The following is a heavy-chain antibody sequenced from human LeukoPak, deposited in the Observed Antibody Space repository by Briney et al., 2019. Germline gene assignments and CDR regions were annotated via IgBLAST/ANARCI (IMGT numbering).Heavy chain of an antibody. CDR2: IKNDGTVK. D-gene: IGHD1-26*01. V-gene: IGHV3-7*01. CDR3: ARDALTGSYAQPDC. J-gene: IGHJ4*02. CDR1: GFTFSYHW. Sequence: GGSLRLSCAASGFTFSYHWMTLVRQAPGKGLEWVANIKNDGTVKNYVDSVKGRFTISRDNAKNSLYLQMNSLRAEDTGVYYCARDALTGSYAQPDCWGQGTLVTVSS.